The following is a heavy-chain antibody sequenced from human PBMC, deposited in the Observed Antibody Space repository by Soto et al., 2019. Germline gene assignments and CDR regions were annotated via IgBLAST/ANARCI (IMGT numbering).Heavy chain of an antibody. D-gene: IGHD3-22*01. CDR1: GGSFSGYY. J-gene: IGHJ4*02. CDR3: ASPTDYYDSSGYPNPYNY. CDR2: INHSGST. Sequence: SETLSLTCAVYGGSFSGYYWSWIRQPPGKGLEWIGEINHSGSTNYNPSLKSRVTISVDTSKNQFSLKLSSVTAADTAVYYCASPTDYYDSSGYPNPYNYWGQGTLVTVSS. V-gene: IGHV4-34*01.